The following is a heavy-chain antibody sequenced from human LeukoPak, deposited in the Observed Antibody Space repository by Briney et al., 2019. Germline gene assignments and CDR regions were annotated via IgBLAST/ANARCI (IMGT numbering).Heavy chain of an antibody. V-gene: IGHV4-4*08. CDR1: GVSISGFY. D-gene: IGHD3-10*01. CDR3: ARRRGGFGEGEFDY. Sequence: PSETLSLTCTVSGVSISGFYWNWIRQPPRKGLEWVGYSHTCGSISSNPSLNSRVAFSMDTSKNQVSLRLNSVTATDTAVYYCARRRGGFGEGEFDYWGQGIPVTVST. J-gene: IGHJ4*02. CDR2: SHTCGSI.